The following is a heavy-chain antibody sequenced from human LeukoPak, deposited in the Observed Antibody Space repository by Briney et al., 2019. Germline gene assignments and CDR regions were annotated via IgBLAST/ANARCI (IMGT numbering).Heavy chain of an antibody. CDR2: IKQDGSER. CDR3: VRDTGGSGSYPDY. D-gene: IGHD1-26*01. CDR1: GFTFSNYW. Sequence: GGSLRLSCAASGFTFSNYWMTWVRQAPGKGLEWVANIKQDGSERYYVDSVRGRFTISRDSAKNSVYLQVNSLRVEDTAMYYCVRDTGGSGSYPDYWGQGVLVTVSS. V-gene: IGHV3-7*01. J-gene: IGHJ4*02.